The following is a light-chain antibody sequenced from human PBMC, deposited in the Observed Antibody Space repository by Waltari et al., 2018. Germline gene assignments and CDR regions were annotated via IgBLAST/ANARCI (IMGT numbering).Light chain of an antibody. CDR1: RSDIGGYNY. Sequence: QSALPQPASVSGSPGQWITISCTATRSDIGGYNYVPWYQHHPGKAPKLMTFDVTKRPSGVSDRFSGSKSGNTASLTISGLHTDDESDYYCSSYTSTNTVIFGGGTKVTVL. J-gene: IGLJ2*01. CDR3: SSYTSTNTVI. CDR2: DVT. V-gene: IGLV2-14*03.